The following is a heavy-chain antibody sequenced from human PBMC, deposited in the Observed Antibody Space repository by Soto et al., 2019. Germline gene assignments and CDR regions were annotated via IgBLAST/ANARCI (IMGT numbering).Heavy chain of an antibody. D-gene: IGHD4-4*01. CDR3: VRDSDYTNHFDY. Sequence: GGSLRLSCAASGFIFSSYEMNWVRQAPGKGLEWVSYISISGSTIYYADSVKGRFTISRDNGKNSLDLQMNSLRVEDTAVYYCVRDSDYTNHFDYWGQGTLVTVSS. CDR2: ISISGSTI. CDR1: GFIFSSYE. J-gene: IGHJ4*02. V-gene: IGHV3-48*03.